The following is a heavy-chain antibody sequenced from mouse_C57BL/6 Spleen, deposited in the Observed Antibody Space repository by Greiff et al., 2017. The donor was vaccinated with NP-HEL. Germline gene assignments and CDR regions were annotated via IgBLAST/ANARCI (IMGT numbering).Heavy chain of an antibody. Sequence: QVQLQQPGAELVRPGSSVKLSCKASGYTFTSYWMHWVKQRPIQGLEWIGNIDPSDSETHYNQKFKDKATLTVDKSSSTAYMQLSSLTSEDSAVYYCAREGGYSNYVRAMDYWGQGTSVTVSS. J-gene: IGHJ4*01. CDR2: IDPSDSET. D-gene: IGHD2-5*01. CDR1: GYTFTSYW. CDR3: AREGGYSNYVRAMDY. V-gene: IGHV1-52*01.